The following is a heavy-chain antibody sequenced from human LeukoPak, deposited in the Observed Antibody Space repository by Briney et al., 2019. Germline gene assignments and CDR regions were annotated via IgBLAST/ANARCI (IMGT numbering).Heavy chain of an antibody. D-gene: IGHD3-10*01. V-gene: IGHV1-24*01. Sequence: GASVKVSCKVSGYTLTELSMHWVRQAPGKGPEWMGGFDREYGETVFAQKFQGRVTLTEDTSADTAYMELSRLRSDDTAVYYCAPVRGPWLYYFDYWGQGTLVTVSS. CDR2: FDREYGET. J-gene: IGHJ4*02. CDR3: APVRGPWLYYFDY. CDR1: GYTLTELS.